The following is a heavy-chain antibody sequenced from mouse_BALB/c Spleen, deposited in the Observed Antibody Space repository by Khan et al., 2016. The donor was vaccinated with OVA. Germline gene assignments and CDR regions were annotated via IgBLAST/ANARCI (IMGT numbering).Heavy chain of an antibody. Sequence: EVQLQQSGTVLARPGASVKMSCKASGYSFTSYLIHWVKQRPGQGLEWIGDIYPGNSDTTYNQKFKDKAKLNAGPSANTAYMEISSLTNEYSAVYYCARGGYSSFAYWGQGTLVTVSA. V-gene: IGHV1-5*01. CDR1: GYSFTSYL. CDR2: IYPGNSDT. CDR3: ARGGYSSFAY. J-gene: IGHJ3*01. D-gene: IGHD1-3*01.